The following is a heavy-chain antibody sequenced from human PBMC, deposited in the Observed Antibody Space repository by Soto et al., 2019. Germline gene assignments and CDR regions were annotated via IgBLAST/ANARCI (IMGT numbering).Heavy chain of an antibody. CDR2: ISSSGSTI. Sequence: GGSLRLSCAASGFTFSDYYMSWIRQAPGKGLEWVSYISSSGSTIYYADSVKGRFTISRDNAKNSLYLQMNSLRAEDTAVYYCARRIHYGESSQFDYWGQGTLVTVSS. CDR3: ARRIHYGESSQFDY. D-gene: IGHD4-17*01. J-gene: IGHJ4*02. CDR1: GFTFSDYY. V-gene: IGHV3-11*01.